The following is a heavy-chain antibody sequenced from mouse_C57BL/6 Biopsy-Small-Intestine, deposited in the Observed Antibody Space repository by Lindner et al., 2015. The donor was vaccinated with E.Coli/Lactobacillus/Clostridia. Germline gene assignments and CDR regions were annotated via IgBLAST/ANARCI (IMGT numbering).Heavy chain of an antibody. J-gene: IGHJ1*03. Sequence: VQLQESGAELVRPGASVKLSCKASGFTFTDYYINWVRQRPGQGLEWIARIYPGRDDTYYNEKFEGKATLTVEKSPSTAYMQLSRLTSEDSAVYFCARALYYGSRYGYFDVWGTGTTVTVSS. CDR3: ARALYYGSRYGYFDV. D-gene: IGHD1-1*01. V-gene: IGHV1-76*01. CDR2: IYPGRDDT. CDR1: GFTFTDYY.